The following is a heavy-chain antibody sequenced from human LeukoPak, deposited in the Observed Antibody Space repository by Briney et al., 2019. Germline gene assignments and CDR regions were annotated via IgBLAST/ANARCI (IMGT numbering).Heavy chain of an antibody. J-gene: IGHJ4*02. CDR2: ISSSGSTI. CDR1: GFTFSSYE. D-gene: IGHD2-15*01. CDR3: ARAQPGYCSGGSCYEFDY. V-gene: IGHV3-48*03. Sequence: GGSLRLSCAASGFTFSSYEMNWVRQAPGKGLEWVSYISSSGSTIYYADSVKGRFTISRDNAKNSLYLQMNSLRAEDMAVYYCARAQPGYCSGGSCYEFDYWGQGTLVTVSS.